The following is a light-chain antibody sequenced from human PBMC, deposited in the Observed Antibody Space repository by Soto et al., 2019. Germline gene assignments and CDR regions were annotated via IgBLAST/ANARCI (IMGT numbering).Light chain of an antibody. CDR3: HQFGDSHQT. Sequence: PGDRATLSCRASQSLSVSYLAWYQQRPGQAPRLLIYGTSTRATGIPDRFSGSGSGRDFTLAISRLEPEDFAVYYCHQFGDSHQTLRQGTKVDIK. J-gene: IGKJ1*01. CDR1: QSLSVSY. CDR2: GTS. V-gene: IGKV3-20*01.